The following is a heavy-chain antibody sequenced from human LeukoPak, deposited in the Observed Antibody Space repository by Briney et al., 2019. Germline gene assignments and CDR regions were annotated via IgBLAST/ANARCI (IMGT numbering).Heavy chain of an antibody. D-gene: IGHD4-23*01. CDR1: GYSFTSYW. CDR2: IYPGYSDT. Sequence: GESLKISCKGSGYSFTSYWIGWVRQMPGKGLEWMGIIYPGYSDTRYSPSFQGQVTISADKSISTAYLQWSSLKASDTAMYYCARQSRSGNSPPTFDYWGQGTLVTVSS. V-gene: IGHV5-51*01. CDR3: ARQSRSGNSPPTFDY. J-gene: IGHJ4*02.